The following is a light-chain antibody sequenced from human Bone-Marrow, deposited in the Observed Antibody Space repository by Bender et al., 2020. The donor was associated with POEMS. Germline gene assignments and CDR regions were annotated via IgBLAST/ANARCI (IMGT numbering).Light chain of an antibody. CDR1: SSDVGAYNF. CDR2: EVT. Sequence: QSALTQPPSASGSPGQSVTISCTGTSSDVGAYNFVSWYQHHPGKAPKLMIYEVTKRPSGVSDRFSGSKSGNTASLTISGLQAEDEADYYCQSYDNSLGGWVFGGGTKLTVL. V-gene: IGLV2-8*01. J-gene: IGLJ3*02. CDR3: QSYDNSLGGWV.